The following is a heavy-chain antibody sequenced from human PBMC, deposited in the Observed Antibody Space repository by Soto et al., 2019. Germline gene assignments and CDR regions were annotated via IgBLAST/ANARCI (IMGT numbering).Heavy chain of an antibody. Sequence: PSETLSLTCAVYGGSFSGYYWSWIRQPPGKGLEWIGEINHRGSTNYNPSLKSRVTISVDTSKNQFSLKLSSVTAADTAVYYCARGVRVTMVRGVLCWFDPWGQGTLVTVSS. CDR1: GGSFSGYY. CDR3: ARGVRVTMVRGVLCWFDP. V-gene: IGHV4-34*01. CDR2: INHRGST. J-gene: IGHJ5*02. D-gene: IGHD3-10*01.